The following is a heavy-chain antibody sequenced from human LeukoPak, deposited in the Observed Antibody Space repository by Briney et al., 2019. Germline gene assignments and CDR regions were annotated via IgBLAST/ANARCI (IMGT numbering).Heavy chain of an antibody. Sequence: SETLSLTCAVSGGSMSSSNWWSSVRHPPGNGLEWMGEIYYSGSTNYNPSLKTLVTISVDKPQNQSSMKLSSVAAAETAVYYCERDRLLFGNWFDPWGEGTLVPVSS. D-gene: IGHD3-10*01. V-gene: IGHV4-4*02. J-gene: IGHJ5*02. CDR3: ERDRLLFGNWFDP. CDR1: GGSMSSSNW. CDR2: IYYSGST.